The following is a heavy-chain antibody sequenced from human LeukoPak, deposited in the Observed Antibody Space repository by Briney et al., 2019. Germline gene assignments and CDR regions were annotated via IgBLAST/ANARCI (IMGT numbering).Heavy chain of an antibody. Sequence: QAGGSLRLSCAASGFTFSSYSMNWVRQAPGKGLEWVSYISSRSRTIYYADSVKGRFTISRDNSKNTLYLQMNSLRAEDTAVYYCARRRGVTFGDFDYWGQGTLVTVSS. D-gene: IGHD3-10*01. CDR3: ARRRGVTFGDFDY. J-gene: IGHJ4*02. V-gene: IGHV3-48*01. CDR2: ISSRSRTI. CDR1: GFTFSSYS.